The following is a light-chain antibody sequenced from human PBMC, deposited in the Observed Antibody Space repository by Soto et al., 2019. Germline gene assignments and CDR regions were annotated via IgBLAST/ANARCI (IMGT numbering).Light chain of an antibody. Sequence: EIVLTQSPATLSLSPGERATLSCRASQSVNDYLAWYQQKPGQAPRLLIYGASNRATGIPLRFSGSGSGTYFTLTISSLEHEDFAVYYCQHRGRWPRTFGQGTKLEIK. J-gene: IGKJ2*01. CDR1: QSVNDY. V-gene: IGKV3-11*01. CDR3: QHRGRWPRT. CDR2: GAS.